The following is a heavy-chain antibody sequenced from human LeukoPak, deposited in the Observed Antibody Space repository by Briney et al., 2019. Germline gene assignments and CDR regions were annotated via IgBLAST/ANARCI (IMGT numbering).Heavy chain of an antibody. Sequence: PGGSLRLSCAASGFTVSTNYMSWVRQAPGKGLEWVSVIYSGGSTYYADSVKGRFTISRDNSKNTLYLQMNSLRAEDTAVYFRASGRAVTGIFDYWGQGTLVTVSS. CDR3: ASGRAVTGIFDY. D-gene: IGHD6-19*01. V-gene: IGHV3-53*01. J-gene: IGHJ4*02. CDR2: IYSGGST. CDR1: GFTVSTNY.